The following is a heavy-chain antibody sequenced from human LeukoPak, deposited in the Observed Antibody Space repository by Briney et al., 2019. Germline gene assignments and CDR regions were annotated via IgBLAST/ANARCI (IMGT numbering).Heavy chain of an antibody. D-gene: IGHD3-22*01. Sequence: SETLSLTCTVSGGSISSYYWSWLRQPPGKGLEWIGFIYYSGITDYNPSLKSRITISVDTSKNQFSLKLTSVTAADTAVYYCARVRALSYYDSSGDLYYFEYWGQGTLVTVSS. CDR2: IYYSGIT. V-gene: IGHV4-59*01. CDR1: GGSISSYY. J-gene: IGHJ4*02. CDR3: ARVRALSYYDSSGDLYYFEY.